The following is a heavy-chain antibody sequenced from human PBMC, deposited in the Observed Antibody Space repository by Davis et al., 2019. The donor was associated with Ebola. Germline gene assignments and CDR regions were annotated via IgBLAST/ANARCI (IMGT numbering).Heavy chain of an antibody. Sequence: MPSETLSLTCTVSGGSVSSGTNYWSWIRQPPGKGLEWISYIYHTGSTIYNPSLKSRVAISMDTAKNQFSLRLSSVSAADTALYYCARVLGNGDLLLDYWGQGTLVTVSS. D-gene: IGHD4-17*01. CDR3: ARVLGNGDLLLDY. V-gene: IGHV4-61*01. J-gene: IGHJ4*02. CDR2: IYHTGST. CDR1: GGSVSSGTNY.